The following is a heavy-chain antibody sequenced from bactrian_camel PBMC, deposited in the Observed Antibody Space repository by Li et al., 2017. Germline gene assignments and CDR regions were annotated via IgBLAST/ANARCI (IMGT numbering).Heavy chain of an antibody. D-gene: IGHD3*01. CDR1: GDTFSGTYTGYC. J-gene: IGHJ4*01. CDR2: IANGGRLT. Sequence: HVQLVESGGGSVQAGGSLRLSCARSGDTFSGTYTGYCMGWFRQGPGKEREGVAAIANGGRLTYYADSVKGRFTISQDNVKNTVYLQMNSLKIEDTAVYYCALGSSRQATMTARGKGTQVTVS. V-gene: IGHV3S53*01.